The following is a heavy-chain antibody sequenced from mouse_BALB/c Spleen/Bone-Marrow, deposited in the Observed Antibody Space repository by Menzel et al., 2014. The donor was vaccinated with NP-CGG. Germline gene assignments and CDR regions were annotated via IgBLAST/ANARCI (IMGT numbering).Heavy chain of an antibody. J-gene: IGHJ4*01. CDR3: AKNWGYGYAMDY. V-gene: IGHV2-5*01. CDR2: IWRGGST. D-gene: IGHD3-1*01. CDR1: GFSLTSYG. Sequence: VKLQESGPGLVQPSQSLSITCTVSGFSLTSYGVHWVRQSPGKGLEWLGVIWRGGSTDYNAAFMSRLSITKDNSKSQVFFKMNRLQADDTAIYYCAKNWGYGYAMDYWGQGTSGTVSS.